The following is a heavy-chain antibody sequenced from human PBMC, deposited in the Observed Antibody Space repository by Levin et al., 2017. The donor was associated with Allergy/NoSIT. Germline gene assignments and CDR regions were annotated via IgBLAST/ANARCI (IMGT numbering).Heavy chain of an antibody. CDR3: AREFGITDFDY. V-gene: IGHV3-48*01. CDR1: GFTFSSYG. Sequence: GGSLRLSCAASGFTFSSYGMNWVRQAPGKGLEWVSHVSPTGRSLYYADSVKGRFTISRDDAKNSLYLQMNSLRAEDTAVYYCAREFGITDFDYWGQGTLVTVSS. D-gene: IGHD3-10*01. CDR2: VSPTGRSL. J-gene: IGHJ4*02.